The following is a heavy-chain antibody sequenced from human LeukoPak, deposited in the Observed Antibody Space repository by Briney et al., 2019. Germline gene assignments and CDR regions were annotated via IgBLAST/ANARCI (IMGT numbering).Heavy chain of an antibody. CDR1: GGSISSYY. CDR3: ARHASGPGSLHDY. D-gene: IGHD3-10*01. J-gene: IGHJ4*02. CDR2: IYTGGIT. V-gene: IGHV4-4*09. Sequence: SETLSLTCTVSGGSISSYYCSWIRQPPGKGLEWIGYIYTGGITNYNPSLKGRVTMSLDTSKNQFPLKLSSVTAADTAVFYCARHASGPGSLHDYWGQGSLVTVSS.